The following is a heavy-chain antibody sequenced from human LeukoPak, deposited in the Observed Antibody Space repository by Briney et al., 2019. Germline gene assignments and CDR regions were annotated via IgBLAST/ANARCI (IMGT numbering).Heavy chain of an antibody. CDR3: AKGSARRWFWYFDY. J-gene: IGHJ4*02. CDR1: GFTFSSYG. Sequence: GGTLRLSCAASGFTFSSYGMSWVRQAPGKGLEWVSAISGSGGSTYYADSVKGRFTISRDNSKNTLYPQMNSLRAEDTAVYYCAKGSARRWFWYFDYWGQGTLVTVSS. D-gene: IGHD4-23*01. CDR2: ISGSGGST. V-gene: IGHV3-23*01.